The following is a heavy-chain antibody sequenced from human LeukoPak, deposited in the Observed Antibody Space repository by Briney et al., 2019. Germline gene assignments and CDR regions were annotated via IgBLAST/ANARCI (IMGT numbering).Heavy chain of an antibody. CDR2: IIPIFGTA. CDR3: ARDQGAYDSSGYYYDY. CDR1: GGTFSSYA. J-gene: IGHJ4*02. D-gene: IGHD3-22*01. V-gene: IGHV1-69*01. Sequence: SVKVSCKASGGTFSSYAISWVRQAPGQGLVWMGGIIPIFGTANYAQKFQGRVTITADESTSTAYMELSSLRSEDTAVYYCARDQGAYDSSGYYYDYWGQGTLVTVSS.